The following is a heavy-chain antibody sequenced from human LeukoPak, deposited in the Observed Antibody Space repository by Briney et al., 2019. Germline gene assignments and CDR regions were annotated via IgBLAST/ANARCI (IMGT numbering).Heavy chain of an antibody. V-gene: IGHV3-30*04. CDR3: ARVVGGYNPFDY. Sequence: GGSLRLSCAASGFTFSSYAMHWVRQAPGKGLEWVAVISYDGSNKYYADSVKGRFTISRDNSKNTLYLQMNSLRAEDTAVYYCARVVGGYNPFDYWGQETLVTVSS. CDR1: GFTFSSYA. D-gene: IGHD5-24*01. CDR2: ISYDGSNK. J-gene: IGHJ4*02.